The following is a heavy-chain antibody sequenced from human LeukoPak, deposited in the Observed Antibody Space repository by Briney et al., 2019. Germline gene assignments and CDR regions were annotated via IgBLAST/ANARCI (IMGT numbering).Heavy chain of an antibody. CDR1: GYTFTSYY. J-gene: IGHJ4*02. V-gene: IGHV1-2*02. Sequence: GASVKVSCKASGYTFTSYYMHWVRQAPGQGLEWMGWINPNSGGTNYAQKFQGRVTMTRDTSISTAYMELSRLRSDDTAVYYCAGVSIADNLAPFDYWGQGTLVTVSS. CDR2: INPNSGGT. D-gene: IGHD6-6*01. CDR3: AGVSIADNLAPFDY.